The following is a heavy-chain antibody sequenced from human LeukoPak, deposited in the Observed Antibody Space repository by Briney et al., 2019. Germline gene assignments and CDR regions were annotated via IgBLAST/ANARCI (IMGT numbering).Heavy chain of an antibody. Sequence: GGSLRLSCAASGFTFSSYAMTWVRQAPGRGLEWLSGISPSASRTDYADSVKGRFTISRDNSKNTLDLQMNSLRAEDTALYYCAKERALGELNDAFDIWGQGTTVTVSS. CDR2: ISPSASRT. J-gene: IGHJ3*02. CDR3: AKERALGELNDAFDI. CDR1: GFTFSSYA. V-gene: IGHV3-23*01. D-gene: IGHD3-10*01.